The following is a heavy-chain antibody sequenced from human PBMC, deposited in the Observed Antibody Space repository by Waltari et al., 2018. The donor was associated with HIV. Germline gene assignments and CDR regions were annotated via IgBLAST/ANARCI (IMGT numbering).Heavy chain of an antibody. V-gene: IGHV3-11*01. D-gene: IGHD2-21*01. CDR2: ISRSGSTI. CDR3: ARVLLRTVDV. J-gene: IGHJ6*02. CDR1: GCTFGDYY. Sequence: QVQLVESGGGLVKPGGSLRLSCADSGCTFGDYYMCWIRQAPGKGLERVSYISRSGSTIYYADSVKGRFTISRDNAKNSLYLQMNSLRAEDTAVYYCARVLLRTVDVWGQGTTVTVSS.